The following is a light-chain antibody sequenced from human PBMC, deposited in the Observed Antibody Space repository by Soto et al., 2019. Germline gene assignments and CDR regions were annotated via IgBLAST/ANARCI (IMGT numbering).Light chain of an antibody. CDR2: DVS. Sequence: DIQMTQSPSTLSASVGDRVTITCRASQSTSSWLAWYQQKPGKAPKVLIYDVSSLESGVPSRFSGSGSGTEFTLTINSLQPDDFAIYYCQQYNTYSGTFGQGTKVEIK. V-gene: IGKV1-5*01. J-gene: IGKJ1*01. CDR3: QQYNTYSGT. CDR1: QSTSSW.